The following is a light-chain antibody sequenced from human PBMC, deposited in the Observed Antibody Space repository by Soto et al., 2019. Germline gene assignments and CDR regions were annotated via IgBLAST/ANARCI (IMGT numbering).Light chain of an antibody. CDR1: QSLSRN. J-gene: IGKJ3*01. Sequence: EILMTQSPATLSVSPGERATLSCRASQSLSRNLAWYQQKPGQAPRLLIYGASTRASGVPARFSGSGSGTEFTLPISSLQSEDFALYYCQHYNDWPPAFTFGPGSKVDL. CDR2: GAS. CDR3: QHYNDWPPAFT. V-gene: IGKV3-15*01.